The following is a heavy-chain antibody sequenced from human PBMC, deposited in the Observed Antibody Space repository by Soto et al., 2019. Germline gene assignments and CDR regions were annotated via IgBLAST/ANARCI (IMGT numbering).Heavy chain of an antibody. CDR3: ARAPRYCSSTSCQNDAFDI. V-gene: IGHV4-30-2*01. D-gene: IGHD2-2*01. CDR1: GGSISSGGYS. Sequence: SETLSLTCAASGGSISSGGYSWSWIRQPPGKGLEWIGYIYHSGSTYYNPSLKSRVTISVDRSKNQFSLKLSSVTAADTAVYYCARAPRYCSSTSCQNDAFDIWGQGTMVTVSS. J-gene: IGHJ3*02. CDR2: IYHSGST.